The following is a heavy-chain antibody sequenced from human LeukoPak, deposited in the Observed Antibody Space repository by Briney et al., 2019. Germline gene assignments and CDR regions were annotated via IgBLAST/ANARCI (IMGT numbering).Heavy chain of an antibody. V-gene: IGHV4-59*12. D-gene: IGHD3-9*01. CDR1: GGSISSYY. CDR2: IYHSGST. CDR3: ARAPTIHYDILTGYKSDAFDI. Sequence: SETLSLTCTVSGGSISSYYWSWIRQPPGKGLEWIGYIYHSGSTNYNPSLKSRVTISVDRSKNQFSLKLSSVTAADTAVYYCARAPTIHYDILTGYKSDAFDIWGQGTMVTVSS. J-gene: IGHJ3*02.